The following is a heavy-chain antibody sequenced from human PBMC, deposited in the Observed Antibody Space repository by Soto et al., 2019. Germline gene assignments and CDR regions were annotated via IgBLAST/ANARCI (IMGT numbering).Heavy chain of an antibody. Sequence: PSETLSLTCAVSGYSISSGYYWGWIRQPPGKGLEWIGSIYHSGNTYYNPSLKSRVTISVGRSKNQFSLKLSSVTAADTAVYYCARCCYYDSSGYYYPNWFDPWGQGTLVTV. CDR2: IYHSGNT. J-gene: IGHJ5*02. CDR1: GYSISSGYY. V-gene: IGHV4-38-2*01. D-gene: IGHD3-22*01. CDR3: ARCCYYDSSGYYYPNWFDP.